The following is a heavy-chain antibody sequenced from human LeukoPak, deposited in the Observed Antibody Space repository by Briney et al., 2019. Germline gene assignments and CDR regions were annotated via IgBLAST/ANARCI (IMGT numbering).Heavy chain of an antibody. CDR3: ARDWDVVVPAAVAFDY. D-gene: IGHD2-2*01. CDR2: ISSSSSYI. J-gene: IGHJ4*02. V-gene: IGHV3-21*01. CDR1: GFTFSSYT. Sequence: GGSLRLSCAASGFTFSSYTMNWVRQAPGKGLEWVSSISSSSSYIYYADSVKGRFTISRDNAKNSLYLQMNSLRAEDTAVYYCARDWDVVVPAAVAFDYWGQGTLVTVSS.